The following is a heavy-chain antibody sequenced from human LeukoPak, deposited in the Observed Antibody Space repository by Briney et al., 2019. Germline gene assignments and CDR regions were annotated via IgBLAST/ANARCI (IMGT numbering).Heavy chain of an antibody. CDR1: GVSLSTSGVG. Sequence: SGPTLVNPTQTLTLTCTLSGVSLSTSGVGVGWVRQPPGKALEWLAFIYWDDDKRYSPSLKSRLTITKDTSKNQVVLAVTNMDPVDTATYYCALASTEYEPFDWLNPVGHWGQGTLVTVSS. J-gene: IGHJ1*01. D-gene: IGHD3-9*01. CDR3: ALASTEYEPFDWLNPVGH. CDR2: IYWDDDK. V-gene: IGHV2-5*02.